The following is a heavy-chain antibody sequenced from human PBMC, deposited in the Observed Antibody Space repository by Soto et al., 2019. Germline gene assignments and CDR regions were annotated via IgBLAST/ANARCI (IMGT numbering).Heavy chain of an antibody. V-gene: IGHV3-48*02. Sequence: EVQLVESGGGLVQPGGSLRLSCAASGFTFSSYSMNWVRQAPGKGLEWVSYISSSSSTIYYVDSVKGRFTISRDNAKNSLYLQMNSLRDEDTAVYYCAREVYSSLGFDYWGEGTLVTVSS. CDR3: AREVYSSLGFDY. CDR2: ISSSSSTI. CDR1: GFTFSSYS. J-gene: IGHJ4*02. D-gene: IGHD6-6*01.